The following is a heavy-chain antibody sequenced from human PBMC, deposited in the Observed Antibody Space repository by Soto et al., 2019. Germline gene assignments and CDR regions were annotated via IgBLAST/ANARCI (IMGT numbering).Heavy chain of an antibody. D-gene: IGHD2-15*01. CDR1: GFTFSSYA. CDR3: AKRRGAGGHFDY. V-gene: IGHV3-23*01. J-gene: IGHJ4*02. Sequence: PVGSRRISCAASGFTFSSYAMGWVRQGPGKGLEWVAVVSIGGSTHYADSVRGRFTISRDNSKNTLSLQMNSLTAEDTAVYFCAKRRGAGGHFDYWGQGALVTVSS. CDR2: VSIGGST.